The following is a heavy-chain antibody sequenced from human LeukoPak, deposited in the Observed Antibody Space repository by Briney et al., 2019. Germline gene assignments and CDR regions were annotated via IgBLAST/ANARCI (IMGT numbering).Heavy chain of an antibody. CDR1: GFTFSSYA. J-gene: IGHJ4*02. CDR2: ISSSGGST. Sequence: PGGSLRLSCAASGFTFSSYAMSWVRQAPGKGLEWVSAISSSGGSTYYADSVKGRFTISRDNSKNTLYLQMNSLRAEDTAVYYCAKAEDIAVAGNNFDYWGQGTLVTVSS. V-gene: IGHV3-23*01. D-gene: IGHD6-19*01. CDR3: AKAEDIAVAGNNFDY.